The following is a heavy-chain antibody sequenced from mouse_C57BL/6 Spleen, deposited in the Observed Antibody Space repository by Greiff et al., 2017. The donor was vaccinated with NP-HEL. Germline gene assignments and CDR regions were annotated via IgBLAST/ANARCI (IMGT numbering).Heavy chain of an antibody. CDR1: GFTFSSYA. V-gene: IGHV5-9-1*02. J-gene: IGHJ1*03. CDR3: TRADYGSSYWYFDV. D-gene: IGHD1-1*01. CDR2: ISSGGDYI. Sequence: DVQLVESGEGLVKPGGSLKLSCAASGFTFSSYAMSWVRQTPEKRLEWVAYISSGGDYIYYADTVKGRFTISRDNARNTLYLQMSSLKSEDTAMYYCTRADYGSSYWYFDVWGTGTTVTVSS.